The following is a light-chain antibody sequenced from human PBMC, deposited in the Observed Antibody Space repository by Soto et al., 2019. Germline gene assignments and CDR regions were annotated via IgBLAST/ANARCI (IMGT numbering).Light chain of an antibody. Sequence: DIVLTQSPGTLSLSPGERATLSCRASQSVYNNYLAWYQQKPGQALRLLIDGASSRATGIPERFRGSGSGTDFTLTISRLEPEDFVVYYCHHYSDSPWTFGQGTRVEIK. V-gene: IGKV3-20*01. CDR1: QSVYNNY. CDR2: GAS. CDR3: HHYSDSPWT. J-gene: IGKJ1*01.